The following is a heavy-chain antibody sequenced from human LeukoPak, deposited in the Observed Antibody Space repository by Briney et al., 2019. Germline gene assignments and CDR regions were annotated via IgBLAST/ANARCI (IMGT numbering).Heavy chain of an antibody. Sequence: PGGSLRLSCAASGFTFSAYGMHWVRLPPGKGLEWVAAIQNDGSKKYYKDSMKGRFTVSRDNFKNTLHLQMNSLRAEDTALYYCAKVPYSDYGSGRPPFMDAWGQGTTVTVSS. J-gene: IGHJ6*02. CDR3: AKVPYSDYGSGRPPFMDA. V-gene: IGHV3-30*02. CDR2: IQNDGSKK. CDR1: GFTFSAYG. D-gene: IGHD3-10*01.